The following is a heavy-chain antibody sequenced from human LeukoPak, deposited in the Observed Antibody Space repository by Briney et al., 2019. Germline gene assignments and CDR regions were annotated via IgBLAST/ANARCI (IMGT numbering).Heavy chain of an antibody. CDR2: INSDGSST. Sequence: GGSVRLSCAASGFTFSSYWMHWVRQAPGKGLAWVSRINSDGSSTSYADSVKGRFTITRDNAKNTLYLQMNSLRAEDTAVYYCASAPYDYSNYDYGMDVWGQGTTVTVSS. CDR1: GFTFSSYW. J-gene: IGHJ6*02. D-gene: IGHD4-11*01. CDR3: ASAPYDYSNYDYGMDV. V-gene: IGHV3-74*01.